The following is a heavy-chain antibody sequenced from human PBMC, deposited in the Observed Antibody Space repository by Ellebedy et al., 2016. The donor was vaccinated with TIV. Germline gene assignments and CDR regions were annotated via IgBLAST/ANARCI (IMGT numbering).Heavy chain of an antibody. V-gene: IGHV1-69*13. D-gene: IGHD3-10*01. J-gene: IGHJ4*02. Sequence: ASVKVSCKASGGTFSSYAISWVRQAPGQGLEWMGGIIPIFGTANYAQKFQGRVTITAGESTSTAYMELSSLRSEDTAVYYCARGVSGSGSYYEMNYWGQGTLVTVSS. CDR2: IIPIFGTA. CDR1: GGTFSSYA. CDR3: ARGVSGSGSYYEMNY.